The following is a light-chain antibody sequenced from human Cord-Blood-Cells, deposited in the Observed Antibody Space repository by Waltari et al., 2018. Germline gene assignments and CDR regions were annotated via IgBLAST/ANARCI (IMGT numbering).Light chain of an antibody. CDR1: PSVSSSY. V-gene: IGKV3-20*01. J-gene: IGKJ2*03. CDR3: QQYGSSPYS. Sequence: EIVLTQSPGTLSFSPGERATLPCRASPSVSSSYLAWYQQKPGQAPRLLIYGASSRATGIPDRFSGSGSGTDFTLTISRLEPEDFAVYYCQQYGSSPYSFGQGTKLEIK. CDR2: GAS.